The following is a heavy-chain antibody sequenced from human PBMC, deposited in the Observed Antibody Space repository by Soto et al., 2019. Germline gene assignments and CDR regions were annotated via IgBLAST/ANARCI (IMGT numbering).Heavy chain of an antibody. J-gene: IGHJ5*02. CDR1: GLTYSSHV. Sequence: QVRLVQSGPEVKRPGSSVKVSCEASGLTYSSHVISWVRQAPGQGLEWMGGIIPLFGIPNYAQKFQGRLTITADKSTSTDYMELSSLRSEDTAVYYCARGVVDTNVVFKWFDPWGQGTLVTVSS. CDR2: IIPLFGIP. V-gene: IGHV1-69*17. CDR3: ARGVVDTNVVFKWFDP. D-gene: IGHD2-15*01.